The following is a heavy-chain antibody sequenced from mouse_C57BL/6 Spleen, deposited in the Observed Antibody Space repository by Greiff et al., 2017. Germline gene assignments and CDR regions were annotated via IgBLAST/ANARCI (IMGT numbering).Heavy chain of an antibody. CDR3: AKGDSNFAWFAY. Sequence: QVQLQQPGAELVMPGASVKLSCKASGYTFTSYWMHWVKQRPGQGLEWIGEIDPSDSYPNYNQKFKGKSTLTVDKSSSTAYMQLSSLTSEDSAVYYCAKGDSNFAWFAYWGQGTLVTVSA. V-gene: IGHV1-69*01. D-gene: IGHD2-5*01. CDR1: GYTFTSYW. J-gene: IGHJ3*01. CDR2: IDPSDSYP.